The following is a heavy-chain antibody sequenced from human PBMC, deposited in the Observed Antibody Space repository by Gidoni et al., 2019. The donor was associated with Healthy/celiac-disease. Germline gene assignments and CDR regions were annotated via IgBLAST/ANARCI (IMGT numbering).Heavy chain of an antibody. CDR3: ARDRLKEYYDYVWGSYRPYYYYGMDV. Sequence: QVQLVQSGAEVKKPGASVKVPCKASGYTFTGYYMHWFRHAPGPGLEWMGWINPNSGGTNYAQKFQGWVTMTRDTSISTAYMELSRLRSDDTAVYYCARDRLKEYYDYVWGSYRPYYYYGMDVWGQGTTVTVSS. CDR1: GYTFTGYY. D-gene: IGHD3-16*02. CDR2: INPNSGGT. J-gene: IGHJ6*02. V-gene: IGHV1-2*04.